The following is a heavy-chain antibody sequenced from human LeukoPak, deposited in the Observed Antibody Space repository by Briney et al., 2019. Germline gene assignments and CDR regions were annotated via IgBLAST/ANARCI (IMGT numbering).Heavy chain of an antibody. V-gene: IGHV4-31*03. CDR2: IYYSGST. J-gene: IGHJ4*02. D-gene: IGHD5-18*01. Sequence: SQTLSLTCTVSGGSISSGGYYWSWIRQHPGKGLEWIGYIYYSGSTYYNPSLKSRVTISVDTSKNQFSLKLSSVTAADTAVYYCARGGYSYGYFDYWGQGTLVTVSS. CDR3: ARGGYSYGYFDY. CDR1: GGSISSGGYY.